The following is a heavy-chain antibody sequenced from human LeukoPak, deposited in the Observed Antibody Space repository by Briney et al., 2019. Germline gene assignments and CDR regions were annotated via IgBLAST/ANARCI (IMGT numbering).Heavy chain of an antibody. CDR3: ARLMFLWPPIYFDY. D-gene: IGHD2-8*01. Sequence: GGSLRLSCAASGFTFSSYWMSWVRQAPGKGLEWVANIKQDGSEKYYVDSVKGRFTISRDNAKNSLYLQMNSLRAEDTAVYYCARLMFLWPPIYFDYWGQGTLVTVSS. CDR2: IKQDGSEK. CDR1: GFTFSSYW. J-gene: IGHJ4*02. V-gene: IGHV3-7*01.